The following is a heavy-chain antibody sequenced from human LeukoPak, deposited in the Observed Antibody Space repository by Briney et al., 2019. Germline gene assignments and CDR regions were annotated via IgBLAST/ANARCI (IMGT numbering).Heavy chain of an antibody. Sequence: PGGSLRLSCAASGFTFSSYSMNWVRQAPGKGLEWVSSISSSSSYIYYADSVKGRFTISRDNAKNSLYLQMNSLRAEDTAVYYCARDRDYYGSAPLDYWGQGTLVTVSP. J-gene: IGHJ4*02. CDR3: ARDRDYYGSAPLDY. V-gene: IGHV3-21*01. CDR1: GFTFSSYS. CDR2: ISSSSSYI. D-gene: IGHD3-10*01.